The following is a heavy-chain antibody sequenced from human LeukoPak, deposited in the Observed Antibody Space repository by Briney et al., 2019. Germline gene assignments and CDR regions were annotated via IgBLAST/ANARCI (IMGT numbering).Heavy chain of an antibody. J-gene: IGHJ4*02. CDR1: GYTFTNYF. CDR3: ARGQNKCLGH. CDR2: INPSGGGT. V-gene: IGHV1-46*01. Sequence: ASVKVSCKASGYTFTNYFMHWVRQAPGQGLEWMGVINPSGGGTTYAQRFQGRVTMTRDTSTSAVHMELSSLRSEDTAVYYCARGQNKCLGHWGQGTLVTVSS. D-gene: IGHD2/OR15-2a*01.